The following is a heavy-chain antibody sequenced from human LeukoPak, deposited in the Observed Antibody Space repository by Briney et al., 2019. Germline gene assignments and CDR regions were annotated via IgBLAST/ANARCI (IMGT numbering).Heavy chain of an antibody. V-gene: IGHV1-69*13. CDR2: IIPIFGTA. J-gene: IGHJ1*01. Sequence: SVKVSCKASGGTFSSYAISWVRQAPGQGLEWMGGIIPIFGTANYAQKFQGRVTITADESTSTAYMELSSLRSEDTAVYYCARGLWDCSSTSCYTGGHWGQGTLVTVSS. D-gene: IGHD2-2*02. CDR1: GGTFSSYA. CDR3: ARGLWDCSSTSCYTGGH.